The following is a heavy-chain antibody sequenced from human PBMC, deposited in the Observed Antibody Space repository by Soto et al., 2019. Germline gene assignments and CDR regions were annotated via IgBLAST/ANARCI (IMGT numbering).Heavy chain of an antibody. CDR3: AAAGAAKDAFDI. J-gene: IGHJ3*02. D-gene: IGHD6-25*01. V-gene: IGHV1-58*01. CDR1: GFTFTSSA. Sequence: AASVKVSCKASGFTFTSSAVQWVRQARGQRLEWIGWIVVGSGNTNYAQKFQERVTITRDMSTSTAYMELSSLRSEDTAVYYCAAAGAAKDAFDIWGQGTMVTVSS. CDR2: IVVGSGNT.